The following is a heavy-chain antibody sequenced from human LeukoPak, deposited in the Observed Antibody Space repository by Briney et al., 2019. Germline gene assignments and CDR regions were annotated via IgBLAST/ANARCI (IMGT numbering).Heavy chain of an antibody. CDR1: GGSFSGYY. Sequence: SETLSLTCAVYGGSFSGYYWSWIRQPPGKGLEWIGEINHSGSTNYNPSLESRVTISVDTSKNQFSLKLSSVTAADTAVYYCARDGSVAGRDLSAFDIWGQGTMVTVSS. CDR2: INHSGST. J-gene: IGHJ3*02. D-gene: IGHD6-19*01. CDR3: ARDGSVAGRDLSAFDI. V-gene: IGHV4-34*01.